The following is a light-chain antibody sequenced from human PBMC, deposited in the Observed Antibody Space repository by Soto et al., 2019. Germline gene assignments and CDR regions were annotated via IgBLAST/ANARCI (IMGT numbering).Light chain of an antibody. Sequence: EIQMTQSPSTLSASVGDTVTITCRASEDIANYLAWHQQKPGRAPLLLISDASELKSGVPSRFSGSGSGTDFTLIISNRQPDDSATYYCQQYKIWWTFVQGTKVQSK. CDR2: DAS. CDR1: EDIANY. J-gene: IGKJ1*01. CDR3: QQYKIWWT. V-gene: IGKV1-5*01.